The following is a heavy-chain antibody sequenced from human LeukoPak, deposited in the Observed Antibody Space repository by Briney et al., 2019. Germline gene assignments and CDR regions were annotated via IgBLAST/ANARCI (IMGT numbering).Heavy chain of an antibody. Sequence: PSETLSLTCTVSGGSISSSSYYWGWIRQPPGKGLEWIGSIYYSGSTYYNPSLKSRVTKSVDTSKNQFSLKLSSVTAADTAVYYCARMYYYGSGSLDYWGQETLVTVSS. J-gene: IGHJ4*02. V-gene: IGHV4-39*01. D-gene: IGHD3-10*01. CDR3: ARMYYYGSGSLDY. CDR1: GGSISSSSYY. CDR2: IYYSGST.